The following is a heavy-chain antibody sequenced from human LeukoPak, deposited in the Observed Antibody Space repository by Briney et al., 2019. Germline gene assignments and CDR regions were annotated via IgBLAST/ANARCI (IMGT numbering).Heavy chain of an antibody. J-gene: IGHJ4*02. CDR3: ARGGSNYAPFDY. V-gene: IGHV4-61*02. CDR1: GGSISSGSYY. CDR2: IYTSGST. Sequence: SETLSLTCTVSGGSISSGSYYWSWIRQPAGKGLEWIGRIYTSGSTNYNPSLKSRVTISVDTSKNQFSLKLSSVTAADTAVYYCARGGSNYAPFDYWGQGTLVTVSS. D-gene: IGHD4-11*01.